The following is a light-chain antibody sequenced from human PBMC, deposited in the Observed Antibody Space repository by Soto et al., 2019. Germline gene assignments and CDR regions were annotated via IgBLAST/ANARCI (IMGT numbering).Light chain of an antibody. Sequence: QAVVTQPPSASGTPRQRVTISCSGSSSNIGSNTVNWYQQLPGTAPKLLIYSNNQRPSGVPDRFSGSKSGTSASLAISGLQSEDEADYYCAAWDDSLNALFGGGTKLTVL. V-gene: IGLV1-44*01. CDR3: AAWDDSLNAL. CDR2: SNN. CDR1: SSNIGSNT. J-gene: IGLJ2*01.